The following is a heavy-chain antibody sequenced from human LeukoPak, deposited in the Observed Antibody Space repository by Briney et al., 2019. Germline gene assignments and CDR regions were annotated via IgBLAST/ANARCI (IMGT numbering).Heavy chain of an antibody. D-gene: IGHD3-22*01. CDR3: ARVRDDSGLTRPQLNWFDP. CDR1: GGSISSNNW. CDR2: IYHDGST. Sequence: SETLSLTCAVSGGSISSNNWWIWVRQSPEKGLEWIGEIYHDGSTNYNPSLKSRVTISMDKSKNQLSLKLNFVTAADTAVYYCARVRDDSGLTRPQLNWFDPWGQGTLVTVSS. V-gene: IGHV4-4*02. J-gene: IGHJ5*02.